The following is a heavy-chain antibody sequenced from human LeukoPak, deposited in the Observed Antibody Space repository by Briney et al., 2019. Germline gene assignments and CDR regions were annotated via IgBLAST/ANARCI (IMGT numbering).Heavy chain of an antibody. CDR2: ISYDGSNK. V-gene: IGHV3-30*18. CDR3: AKDLVLGELLLEYYFDY. J-gene: IGHJ4*02. D-gene: IGHD3-16*02. CDR1: GFTFSSYG. Sequence: GRSLRLSCAASGFTFSSYGMHWVRQAPGKGLEWVAVISYDGSNKYYADSVKGRFTISRDNSKNTLYLQMNSLRAEDTAVYYCAKDLVLGELLLEYYFDYWGQGTLVTVSS.